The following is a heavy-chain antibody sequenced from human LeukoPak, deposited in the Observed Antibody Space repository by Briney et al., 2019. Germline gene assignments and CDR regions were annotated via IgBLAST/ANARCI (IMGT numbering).Heavy chain of an antibody. Sequence: SETLSLTCTVSGGSISRSSYYWGWIRQPPGKGLEWIGSIYYSGSTYYNPSLKSRVTVSVDTSKNQFSLKLSSVTAADTAVYYCARQLGYCSSTSCYADKVDCWGQGTLVTVSS. CDR3: ARQLGYCSSTSCYADKVDC. J-gene: IGHJ4*02. CDR2: IYYSGST. CDR1: GGSISRSSYY. V-gene: IGHV4-39*01. D-gene: IGHD2-2*01.